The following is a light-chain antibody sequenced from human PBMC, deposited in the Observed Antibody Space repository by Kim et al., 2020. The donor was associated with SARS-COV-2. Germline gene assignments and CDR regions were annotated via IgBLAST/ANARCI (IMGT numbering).Light chain of an antibody. Sequence: QSALTQPASVSGSPGQSITISCTGTSSDIGAYNYVFWYQQHPDKAPKLLIYDVNKRPSGISSRFSGFKSDNTASLTISGLQAEDEATYHCSSYAASSTVIFGGGTKLTVL. V-gene: IGLV2-14*03. CDR2: DVN. CDR3: SSYAASSTVI. J-gene: IGLJ2*01. CDR1: SSDIGAYNY.